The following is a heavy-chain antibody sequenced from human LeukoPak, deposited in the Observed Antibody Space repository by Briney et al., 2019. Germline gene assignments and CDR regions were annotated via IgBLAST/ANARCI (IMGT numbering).Heavy chain of an antibody. D-gene: IGHD1-14*01. CDR1: GGSFSGYY. Sequence: ETLSLTCAVYGGSFSGYYWTWIRQPPGKGLEWVSGINWNGGRTGYADSVKGRFTISRDNAKNSLYLQMNSLRAEDTALYYCARDRFLRRPEPADYWGQGTLVTVSS. CDR2: INWNGGRT. CDR3: ARDRFLRRPEPADY. J-gene: IGHJ4*02. V-gene: IGHV3-20*04.